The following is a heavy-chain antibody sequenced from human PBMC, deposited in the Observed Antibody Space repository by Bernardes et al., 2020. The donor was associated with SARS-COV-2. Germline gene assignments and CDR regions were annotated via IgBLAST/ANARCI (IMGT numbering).Heavy chain of an antibody. CDR1: GYRFTTHW. CDR3: ARHALDSFLVVPSDMRGPHWFDP. Sequence: GESLKISCQGSGYRFTTHWISWVRQMPGKGLEWMGRIDPSDSYTHYSPSFQGHVTISADKSISTAFLEWSSLKASDTAIYYCARHALDSFLVVPSDMRGPHWFDPWGQGTLVTVSS. J-gene: IGHJ5*02. D-gene: IGHD2-2*01. CDR2: IDPSDSYT. V-gene: IGHV5-10-1*01.